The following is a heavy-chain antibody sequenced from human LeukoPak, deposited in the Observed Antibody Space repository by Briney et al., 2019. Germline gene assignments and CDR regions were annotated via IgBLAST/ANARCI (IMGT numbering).Heavy chain of an antibody. D-gene: IGHD2-2*01. CDR2: IYHSGST. V-gene: IGHV4-30-2*01. Sequence: SETLSLTCAVSGGSISSGGYSWSWIRQPPGKGLEWIGYIYHSGSTNYNPSLKSRVTISVDTSKNQLSLKLSSVTAADTAVYYCAREDQTSYFDSWGQGTLVTVSS. CDR1: GGSISSGGYS. CDR3: AREDQTSYFDS. J-gene: IGHJ4*02.